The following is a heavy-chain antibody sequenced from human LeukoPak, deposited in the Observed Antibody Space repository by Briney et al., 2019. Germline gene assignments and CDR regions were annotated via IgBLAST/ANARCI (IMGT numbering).Heavy chain of an antibody. V-gene: IGHV1-2*02. CDR2: FNPNSGGT. CDR1: GYTFTGYS. CDR3: ARGGGTISGVVDY. J-gene: IGHJ4*02. D-gene: IGHD3-3*01. Sequence: ASVKVSCTASGYTFTGYSIHWVRQAPGQGREGMGWFNPNSGGTNYTQKFQDRVTMTRDTSINTAYMGLSRLRFDDTAVYYCARGGGTISGVVDYWGQGTLVTVSS.